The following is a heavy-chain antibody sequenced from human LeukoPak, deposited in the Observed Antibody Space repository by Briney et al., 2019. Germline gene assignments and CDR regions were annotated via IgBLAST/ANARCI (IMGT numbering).Heavy chain of an antibody. D-gene: IGHD6-19*01. V-gene: IGHV3-43*02. Sequence: GGSLRLSCAASGFTFSSYAMSWVRQAPGKGLEWVSLISGDGGSTYYADSVKGRFTISRDNSKNSLYLQMNSLRTEDTALYYCAKDAPGWYDAFDIWGQGTMVTVSS. CDR3: AKDAPGWYDAFDI. CDR2: ISGDGGST. CDR1: GFTFSSYA. J-gene: IGHJ3*02.